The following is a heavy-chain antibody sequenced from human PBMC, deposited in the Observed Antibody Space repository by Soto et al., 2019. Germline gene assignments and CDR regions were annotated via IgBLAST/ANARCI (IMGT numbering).Heavy chain of an antibody. V-gene: IGHV1-69*02. D-gene: IGHD7-27*01. CDR3: ANPNIQRGTRFIFDY. CDR1: GGTFSSYT. CDR2: IIPILGIA. Sequence: QVQLVQSGAEVKKPGSSVKVSCKASGGTFSSYTISWMRQAPGQGLEWMGRIIPILGIANYAQKFQGRVTIPANKTTSTAYMELSSLRSEDTAGYYSANPNIQRGTRFIFDYWGQGTLVTVSS. J-gene: IGHJ4*02.